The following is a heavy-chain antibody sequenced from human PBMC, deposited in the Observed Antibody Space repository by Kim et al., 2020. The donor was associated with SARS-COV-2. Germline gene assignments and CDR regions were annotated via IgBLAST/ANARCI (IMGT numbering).Heavy chain of an antibody. J-gene: IGHJ4*02. CDR2: IWYDGSNK. D-gene: IGHD3-22*01. Sequence: GGSLRLSCAASGFTFSSYGMHWVRQAPGKGLEWVAVIWYDGSNKYYADSVKGRFTISRDNSKNTLYLQMNSLRAEDTAVYYCARDLDYYDSSGGLGYWGQGTLVTVSS. CDR1: GFTFSSYG. CDR3: ARDLDYYDSSGGLGY. V-gene: IGHV3-33*01.